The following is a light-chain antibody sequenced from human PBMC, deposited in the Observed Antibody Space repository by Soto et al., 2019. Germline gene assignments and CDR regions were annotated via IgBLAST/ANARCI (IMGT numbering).Light chain of an antibody. CDR3: QQYDNWLT. V-gene: IGKV3-15*01. Sequence: EIAMTQSPATLSVSPGERATLSCRASESVSSNLAWYQQKPGQAPRLLIYGASTRATGVPARFSGSGFGTECTLTISSLQSEDSALYYCQQYDNWLTFGGGTKVEI. CDR2: GAS. CDR1: ESVSSN. J-gene: IGKJ4*01.